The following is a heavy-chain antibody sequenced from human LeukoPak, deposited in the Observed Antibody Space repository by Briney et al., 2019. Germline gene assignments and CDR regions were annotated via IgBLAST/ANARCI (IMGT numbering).Heavy chain of an antibody. V-gene: IGHV1-18*01. CDR2: ISAYNGNT. Sequence: ASVKVSCKASGYTFTSYGISWVRQAPGQGLEWMGWISAYNGNTNYAQKLQGRVTMTTDTSTSTAYMELSRLRSDDTAVYYCARGSSTSCYAGGCYYYYMDVWGKGTTVTVSS. CDR3: ARGSSTSCYAGGCYYYYMDV. CDR1: GYTFTSYG. J-gene: IGHJ6*03. D-gene: IGHD2-2*01.